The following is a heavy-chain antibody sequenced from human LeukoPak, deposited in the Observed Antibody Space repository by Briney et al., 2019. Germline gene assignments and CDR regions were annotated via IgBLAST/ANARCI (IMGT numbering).Heavy chain of an antibody. J-gene: IGHJ3*02. CDR3: ASYLLTIFGVVRAFDI. Sequence: GASVKVSCKASGYTFTSYDINWVRQATRQGLEWLGWMNPNSGNTGYAQKFQGRVTITRNTSISTAYMELSSLRSEDTAVYYCASYLLTIFGVVRAFDIWGQGTMVTVSS. CDR2: MNPNSGNT. V-gene: IGHV1-8*03. D-gene: IGHD3-3*01. CDR1: GYTFTSYD.